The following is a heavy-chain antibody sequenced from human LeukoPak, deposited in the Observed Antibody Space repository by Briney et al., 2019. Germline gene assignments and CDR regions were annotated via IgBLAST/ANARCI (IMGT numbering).Heavy chain of an antibody. CDR2: IYSGGST. CDR1: GFTVSSNY. D-gene: IGHD3-16*01. V-gene: IGHV3-53*01. J-gene: IGHJ5*02. Sequence: GGSLRLSCAASGFTVSSNYMSWVRQAPGKGLEWVSVIYSGGSTYYADSVKGRFTISRDNSKNTLYLQMNSLRAEDTVVHYCARVRDYGWFDPWGQGTLVTVSS. CDR3: ARVRDYGWFDP.